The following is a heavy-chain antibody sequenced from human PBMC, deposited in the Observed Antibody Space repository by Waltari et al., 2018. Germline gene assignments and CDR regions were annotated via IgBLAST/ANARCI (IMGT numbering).Heavy chain of an antibody. CDR1: GGSISSGDYY. D-gene: IGHD2-15*01. CDR2: IYYSGST. CDR3: AREDIPESGFDP. Sequence: QVQLQESGPGLVKPSQPLSLTCTVSGGSISSGDYYWSWFRQPPGKGREWIGYIYYSGSTYYNPSLKSRVTISVDTSKNQFSLKLSSVTAADTAVYYCAREDIPESGFDPWGQGTLVTVSS. J-gene: IGHJ5*02. V-gene: IGHV4-30-4*08.